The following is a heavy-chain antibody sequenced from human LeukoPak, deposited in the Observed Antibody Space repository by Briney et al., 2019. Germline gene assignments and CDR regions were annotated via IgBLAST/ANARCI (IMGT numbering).Heavy chain of an antibody. Sequence: PGGSLRLSCAASGFTFSTYSMNWVRQAPGKGLEWVSSIGGSSTSIYYAGSVKGRFTISRDNAKNSLYLQMNSLRAEDTAVYYCAREEGQQQMEAFDYWGQGTLVTVSS. J-gene: IGHJ4*02. CDR1: GFTFSTYS. D-gene: IGHD6-13*01. CDR2: IGGSSTSI. CDR3: AREEGQQQMEAFDY. V-gene: IGHV3-21*01.